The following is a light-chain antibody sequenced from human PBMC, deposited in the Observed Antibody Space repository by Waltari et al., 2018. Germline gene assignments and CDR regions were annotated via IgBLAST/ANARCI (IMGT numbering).Light chain of an antibody. Sequence: DIVMTQSPLSLPVTPGEPASISCRSSQSLLHSNGYNYLDWYLQKPGQSPQLLIYLGSNRASGVPDRFSGSGSGTDFTLRINRVEAEDVGVYYCMQALQNPWTFGQGTKVEIK. V-gene: IGKV2-28*01. CDR2: LGS. J-gene: IGKJ1*01. CDR1: QSLLHSNGYNY. CDR3: MQALQNPWT.